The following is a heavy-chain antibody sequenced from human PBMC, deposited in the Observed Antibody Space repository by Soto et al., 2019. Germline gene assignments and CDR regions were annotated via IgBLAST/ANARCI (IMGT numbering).Heavy chain of an antibody. D-gene: IGHD5-18*01. CDR1: GFTFSSYG. V-gene: IGHV3-30*18. J-gene: IGHJ6*02. Sequence: QVQLVESGGGVVQPGRYLRLSCAASGFTFSSYGMHWVRQAPGKGLEWVAVISYDGSNKYYADSVKGRFTISRDNSKNTLYLQMNSLRAEDTAVYYCAKEYSYGSYYYYGMDVWGQGTTVTVSS. CDR3: AKEYSYGSYYYYGMDV. CDR2: ISYDGSNK.